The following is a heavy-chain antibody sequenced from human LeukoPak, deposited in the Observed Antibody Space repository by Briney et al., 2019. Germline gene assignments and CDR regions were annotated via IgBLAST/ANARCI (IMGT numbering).Heavy chain of an antibody. V-gene: IGHV3-33*01. CDR1: GFTFSSYG. Sequence: GGSLRLSCAASGFTFSSYGMHWVRQAPGKGLEGVAVIWYDGSNKYYAVSVKGRFTISRDRSKNTLYLQMNSLRAEDTAVYSCARDLYCSGGSCYDNYFDYWGQGTLVTVSS. D-gene: IGHD2-15*01. CDR3: ARDLYCSGGSCYDNYFDY. CDR2: IWYDGSNK. J-gene: IGHJ4*02.